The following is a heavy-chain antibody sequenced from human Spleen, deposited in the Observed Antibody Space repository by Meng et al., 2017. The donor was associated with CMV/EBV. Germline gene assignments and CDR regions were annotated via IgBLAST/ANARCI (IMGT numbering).Heavy chain of an antibody. CDR3: ARVSDSSGYHPYYFDY. V-gene: IGHV3-7*01. Sequence: GESLKISCAASGFTFSDYWMSWVRQAPGKGLEWVANIEEDGSEKYYVDSVKGRFTISRDNAKNSLYLQMNSLRAEDTAVYYCARVSDSSGYHPYYFDYWGQGTLVTVSS. CDR1: GFTFSDYW. CDR2: IEEDGSEK. D-gene: IGHD3-22*01. J-gene: IGHJ4*02.